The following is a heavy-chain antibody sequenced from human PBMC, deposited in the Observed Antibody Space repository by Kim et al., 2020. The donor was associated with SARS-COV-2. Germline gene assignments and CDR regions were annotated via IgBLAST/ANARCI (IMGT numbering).Heavy chain of an antibody. CDR3: VRGPDDFWSGYLNYMDV. D-gene: IGHD3-3*01. CDR2: MNPNSGNT. CDR1: GYTFTSYD. Sequence: ASVKVSCKASGYTFTSYDINWVRQATGQGLEWMGWMNPNSGNTGYAQKFQGRVTMTRNTSISTAYMELSSLRSEDTAVYYCVRGPDDFWSGYLNYMDVWGKGTTVTVSS. V-gene: IGHV1-8*01. J-gene: IGHJ6*03.